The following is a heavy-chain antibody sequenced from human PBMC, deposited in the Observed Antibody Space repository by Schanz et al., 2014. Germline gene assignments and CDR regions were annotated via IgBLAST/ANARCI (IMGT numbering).Heavy chain of an antibody. V-gene: IGHV1-18*01. CDR2: ISVYTGNT. CDR1: GYTFTTYA. Sequence: QVQLVQSGAEVKKPGASVRVSCKASGYTFTTYAMSWVRQAPGQGLEWVGWISVYTGNTKYGQKVQGRVTMTTDTSRSTAYMELRILRSDDTAVYYCAKAEYDTLTDSYSRLDPWGQGTLVTVSS. CDR3: AKAEYDTLTDSYSRLDP. D-gene: IGHD3-9*01. J-gene: IGHJ5*02.